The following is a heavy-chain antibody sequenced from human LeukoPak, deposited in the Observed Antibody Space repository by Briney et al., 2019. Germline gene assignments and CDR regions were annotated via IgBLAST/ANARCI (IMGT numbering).Heavy chain of an antibody. CDR2: IYYSGST. D-gene: IGHD3-9*01. J-gene: IGHJ6*02. CDR1: GVSISSYY. CDR3: ARGDLDILTGYPSRGGDV. Sequence: PSETLSLTRTVSGVSISSYYWSWIRQPPGKGLEWIGYIYYSGSTNYNPSLKSRVTISVDTSKNQFSLKLSSVTAADTAVYYCARGDLDILTGYPSRGGDVWGQGTTVTVSS. V-gene: IGHV4-59*01.